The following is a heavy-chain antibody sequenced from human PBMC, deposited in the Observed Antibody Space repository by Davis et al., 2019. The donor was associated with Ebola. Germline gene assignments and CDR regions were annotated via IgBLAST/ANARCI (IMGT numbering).Heavy chain of an antibody. CDR1: GFPFDGYH. J-gene: IGHJ6*02. CDR2: ISSSGGFL. Sequence: GESLKISCAASGFPFDGYHMNWVRQTPGKGLQWVATISSSGGFLHYADSVKGRFTVSRDNAKNSLYLEMNNLRDEDTAVYYCARDRGNWNYYYYGMDVWGQGTTVTVSS. CDR3: ARDRGNWNYYYYGMDV. V-gene: IGHV3-21*01. D-gene: IGHD1-20*01.